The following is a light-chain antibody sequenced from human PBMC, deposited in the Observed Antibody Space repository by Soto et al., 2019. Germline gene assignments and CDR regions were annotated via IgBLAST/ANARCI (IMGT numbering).Light chain of an antibody. Sequence: SVLTQPASVSGSPGQSITISCTGSSSDIGVFNYVSWYQQTPGNAPKIIIFEVTNRPSGVSNRFSGSKSGNTASLTISGLQAEDEADYYCSSFASTYTLLFGGGTKLTVL. CDR3: SSFASTYTLL. J-gene: IGLJ2*01. V-gene: IGLV2-14*01. CDR1: SSDIGVFNY. CDR2: EVT.